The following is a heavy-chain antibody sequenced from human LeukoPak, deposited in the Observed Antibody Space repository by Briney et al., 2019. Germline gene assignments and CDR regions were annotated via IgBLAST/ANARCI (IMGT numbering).Heavy chain of an antibody. CDR1: GGSISSYY. V-gene: IGHV4-4*07. D-gene: IGHD3-9*01. CDR2: IYTSGST. CDR3: ARVRTYYDILTGYSDNAFDI. J-gene: IGHJ3*02. Sequence: SETLSLTCTVSGGSISSYYWSWIRQPAGKGLEWIGRIYTSGSTNYNPSLKSRVTMSVDTSKNQFSLKLSSVTAADTGVYYCARVRTYYDILTGYSDNAFDIWGQGTMVTVSS.